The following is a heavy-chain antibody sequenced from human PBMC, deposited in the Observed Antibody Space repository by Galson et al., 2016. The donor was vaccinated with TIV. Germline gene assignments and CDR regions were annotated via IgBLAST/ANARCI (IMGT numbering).Heavy chain of an antibody. CDR2: ISYDGSDQ. Sequence: SLRLSCAASGFTSSDYGMHWVRQAPGKGLEWVAVISYDGSDQYYAGSVKGRFTISRDNSKNTLYLQMNSLRSDDTAMYHCAKDPRLYGDYFLHYFDYWGQGTLVTVSS. CDR3: AKDPRLYGDYFLHYFDY. V-gene: IGHV3-30*18. J-gene: IGHJ4*02. CDR1: GFTSSDYG. D-gene: IGHD4-17*01.